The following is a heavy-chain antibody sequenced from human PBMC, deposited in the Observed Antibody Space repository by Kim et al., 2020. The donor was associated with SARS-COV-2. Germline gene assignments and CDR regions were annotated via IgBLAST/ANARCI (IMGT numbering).Heavy chain of an antibody. CDR2: I. V-gene: IGHV3-9*01. J-gene: IGHJ4*02. D-gene: IGHD4-17*01. Sequence: IGYADSVKGRFTISRDNAKNSLYLQMNSLRAEDTALYYCAKLIDYGDYVDYWGQGTLVTVSS. CDR3: AKLIDYGDYVDY.